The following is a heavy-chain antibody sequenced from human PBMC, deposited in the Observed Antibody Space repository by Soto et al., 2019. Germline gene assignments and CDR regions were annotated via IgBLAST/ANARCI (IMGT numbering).Heavy chain of an antibody. CDR1: GFTFSSSW. CDR2: IKQDGSEK. V-gene: IGHV3-7*03. J-gene: IGHJ4*02. CDR3: ARVAPGMYDTSPFDY. D-gene: IGHD2-2*01. Sequence: GGSLRISCAASGFTFSSSWMSWVFPAPGKGLEWVANIKQDGSEKYYVDSVKGRFTISRDNAKNSLYLQMNSLRAEDTAVYYCARVAPGMYDTSPFDYWGQGTLVTVSS.